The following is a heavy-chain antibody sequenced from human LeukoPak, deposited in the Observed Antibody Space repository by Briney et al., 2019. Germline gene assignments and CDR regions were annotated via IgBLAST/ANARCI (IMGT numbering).Heavy chain of an antibody. CDR1: SGSFSGYD. CDR3: ARSGGYCSSTSCSYLYYMDV. J-gene: IGHJ6*03. CDR2: INYGGDT. V-gene: IGHV4-34*01. D-gene: IGHD2-2*01. Sequence: PSETLSLTCAVASGSFSGYDWTWVRQSPGKGLEWIGQINYGGDTNYNPSLKSRVTISVDTSKNQFSLKLSSVTAADTAVYYCARSGGYCSSTSCSYLYYMDVWGKGTTVTVSS.